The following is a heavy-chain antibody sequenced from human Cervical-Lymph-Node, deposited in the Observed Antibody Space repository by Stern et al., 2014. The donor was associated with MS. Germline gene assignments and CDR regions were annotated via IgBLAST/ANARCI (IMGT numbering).Heavy chain of an antibody. CDR1: GGSISSGGYH. Sequence: QVQLQESGPGLVKPSQTLSLTCTVSGGSISSGGYHWSWLRQHPGKGLEWIGYIYYSGSPYYNPSLKSRVTISVDTSKNQFSLKLSSVTAADTAVYYCASLGYGDYAYWGQGTLVTVSS. D-gene: IGHD4-17*01. V-gene: IGHV4-31*03. CDR3: ASLGYGDYAY. CDR2: IYYSGSP. J-gene: IGHJ4*02.